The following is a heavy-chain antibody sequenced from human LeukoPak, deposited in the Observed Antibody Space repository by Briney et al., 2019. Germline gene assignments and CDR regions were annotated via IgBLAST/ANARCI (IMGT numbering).Heavy chain of an antibody. CDR3: ARTNFWSGGLDY. CDR2: IYTSGST. D-gene: IGHD3-3*01. V-gene: IGHV4-59*10. CDR1: GGSFSGYY. J-gene: IGHJ4*02. Sequence: PSETLSLTCAVYGGSFSGYYWSWIRQPAGKGLEWIGRIYTSGSTNYNPSLKSRVTMSVDTSKNQFSLKLSSVTAADTAVYYCARTNFWSGGLDYWGQGTLVTVSS.